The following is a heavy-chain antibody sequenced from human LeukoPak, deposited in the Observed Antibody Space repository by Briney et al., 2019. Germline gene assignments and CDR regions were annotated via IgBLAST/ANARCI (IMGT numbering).Heavy chain of an antibody. Sequence: SDTLSLTCAVSGGSISSSHWWSWVRQPPGKGLEWIGEIYHSGSTNYNPSLKSRVTISVDKSKNQFSLKLSSVTAADTAVYYCARGGGIDCSSTSCFSNHWFDPWGQGTLVTVSS. CDR2: IYHSGST. CDR1: GGSISSSHW. D-gene: IGHD2-2*01. J-gene: IGHJ5*02. V-gene: IGHV4-4*02. CDR3: ARGGGIDCSSTSCFSNHWFDP.